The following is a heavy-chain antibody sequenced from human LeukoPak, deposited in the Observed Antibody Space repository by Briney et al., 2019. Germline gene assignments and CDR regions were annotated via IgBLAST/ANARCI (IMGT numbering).Heavy chain of an antibody. V-gene: IGHV3-9*01. Sequence: GGSLRLSCAASGFIFDNFVMHWVRQAPGKGLEWVSGINWNSRNIAYADSVKGRFTISRDNAKNSLYLHIKSLRPEDTALYYCVKDSSSYYYFDHWGQGTLVTVSS. CDR2: INWNSRNI. D-gene: IGHD6-19*01. J-gene: IGHJ4*02. CDR3: VKDSSSYYYFDH. CDR1: GFIFDNFV.